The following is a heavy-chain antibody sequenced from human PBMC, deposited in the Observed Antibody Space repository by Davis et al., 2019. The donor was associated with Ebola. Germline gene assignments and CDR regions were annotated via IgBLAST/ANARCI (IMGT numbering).Heavy chain of an antibody. CDR2: INHGGNT. D-gene: IGHD3-10*01. CDR3: ARHWELFGIMDV. V-gene: IGHV4-34*01. J-gene: IGHJ6*03. CDR1: GGSFSGYY. Sequence: PSETLSLTCAVYGGSFSGYYWNWIRQPPGKGLEWIGKINHGGNTKYNPSLKSRVTISVDTSKNQFSLQLRSVTATDTAVYFCARHWELFGIMDVWGKGTTVTVSS.